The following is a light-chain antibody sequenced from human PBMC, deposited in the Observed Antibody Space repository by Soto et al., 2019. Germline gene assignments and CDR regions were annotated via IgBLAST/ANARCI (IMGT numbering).Light chain of an antibody. J-gene: IGKJ3*01. CDR1: QGTSRW. V-gene: IGKV1-12*01. Sequence: DIQMTQLPSSMSASVGDRVTITCRASQGTSRWLAWYHQKPGKAPNLLIYSASTLHSGVPSRFSGSGSGTDFTLTISSLQPEDFGTYYCQQANSFPLTFGPGTKGDIK. CDR3: QQANSFPLT. CDR2: SAS.